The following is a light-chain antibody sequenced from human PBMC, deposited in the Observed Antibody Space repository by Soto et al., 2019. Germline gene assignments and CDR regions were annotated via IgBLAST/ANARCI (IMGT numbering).Light chain of an antibody. J-gene: IGKJ4*01. CDR1: QSLLSSNGNNY. Sequence: DIVLTQSPLSLPVTPGEPASISCRSSQSLLSSNGNNYLDWYLQKPGQSQQVLIYLGSNRASGVPDRLTGSGSGTDFTLKTSRVEAEDVGVYYCMQGLKTPLTFGGGTKVDIX. CDR3: MQGLKTPLT. V-gene: IGKV2-28*01. CDR2: LGS.